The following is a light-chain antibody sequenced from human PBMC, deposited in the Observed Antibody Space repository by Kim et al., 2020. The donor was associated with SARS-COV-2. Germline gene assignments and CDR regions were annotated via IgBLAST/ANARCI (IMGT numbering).Light chain of an antibody. J-gene: IGKJ2*02. Sequence: EIVMTQSPATLSVSPGERATLSCRASQSVHSNLAWYQQKPGQAPRLLIYGASNRATDIPARFSGSGSGTDFTLTINNLQSADFAIYYCQQCNTWPRTFGQGTKLEI. CDR3: QQCNTWPRT. CDR1: QSVHSN. V-gene: IGKV3-15*01. CDR2: GAS.